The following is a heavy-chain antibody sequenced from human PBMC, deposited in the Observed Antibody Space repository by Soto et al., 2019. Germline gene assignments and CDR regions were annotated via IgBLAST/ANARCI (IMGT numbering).Heavy chain of an antibody. J-gene: IGHJ4*02. Sequence: EVQLVESGGGLVKPGGSLRLSCAASGFTFTRYSMNWVRQAPGKGLEWVSSISSTTNYIYYGDSMKGRFTISRDNAKNSLYLEMSSVRAEDTSVYYFARESEDLTSNFDYWGQGTLVTVSS. CDR3: ARESEDLTSNFDY. CDR1: GFTFTRYS. CDR2: ISSTTNYI. V-gene: IGHV3-21*06.